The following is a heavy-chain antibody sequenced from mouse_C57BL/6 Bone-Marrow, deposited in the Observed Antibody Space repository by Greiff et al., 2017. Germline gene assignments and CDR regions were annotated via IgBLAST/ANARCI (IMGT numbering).Heavy chain of an antibody. Sequence: EVKLMESGPGMVKPSQSLSLTCTVTGYSITSGYDWHWIRHFPGNKLEWMGYISYSGSTNYNPSLKSRISITHDTSKNHFFLKLNSVTTEDTATYDCARRFSLLACFAYWGQGTLVTVSA. CDR3: ARRFSLLACFAY. J-gene: IGHJ3*01. CDR1: GYSITSGYD. D-gene: IGHD2-10*01. V-gene: IGHV3-1*01. CDR2: ISYSGST.